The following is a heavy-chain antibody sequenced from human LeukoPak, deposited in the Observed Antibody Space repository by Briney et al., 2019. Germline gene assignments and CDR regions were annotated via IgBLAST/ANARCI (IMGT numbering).Heavy chain of an antibody. CDR3: AKDPSSGGYFDC. D-gene: IGHD6-19*01. CDR2: IGGSGDGT. Sequence: GGSLRLSCAASGFTFSSFAMSWVRLTPGKGLEWVSTIGGSGDGTYYADSVKGRFTISRDNSKNTLYLQMNSLRAEGTAVYYCAKDPSSGGYFDCWGQGTLVTVSS. CDR1: GFTFSSFA. J-gene: IGHJ4*02. V-gene: IGHV3-23*01.